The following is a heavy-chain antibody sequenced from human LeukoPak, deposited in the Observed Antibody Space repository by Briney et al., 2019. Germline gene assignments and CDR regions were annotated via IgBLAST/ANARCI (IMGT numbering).Heavy chain of an antibody. J-gene: IGHJ6*02. CDR1: GFTFSSYW. D-gene: IGHD3-16*02. CDR3: AREEHDYVWGSYRYYYYYGIDV. Sequence: GGSLRLSCEASGFTFSSYWMHWVRQAPGKGLVWVSHIQSDGRSPNYADSVKGRFTISRDNSKDTLYLQMDSLRAEDTALYYCAREEHDYVWGSYRYYYYYGIDVWGQGTTVTVSS. V-gene: IGHV3-74*01. CDR2: IQSDGRSP.